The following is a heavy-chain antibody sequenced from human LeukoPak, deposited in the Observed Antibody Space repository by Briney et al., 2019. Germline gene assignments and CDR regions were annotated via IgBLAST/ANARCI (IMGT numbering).Heavy chain of an antibody. D-gene: IGHD6-13*01. CDR3: AKDEAAADYAFDI. CDR1: GFTFSSYA. V-gene: IGHV3-23*01. Sequence: AGGSLRLSCAASGFTFSSYAMSWVRQAPGKGLEWVSAISGSGGSTYYADSVKGRFTISRDNSKNTLYLQMNSLRAEDTAVYYCAKDEAAADYAFDIWGQGTMVTVSS. CDR2: ISGSGGST. J-gene: IGHJ3*02.